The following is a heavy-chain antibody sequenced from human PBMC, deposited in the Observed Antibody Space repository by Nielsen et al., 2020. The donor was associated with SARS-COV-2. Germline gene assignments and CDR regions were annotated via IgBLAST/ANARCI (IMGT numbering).Heavy chain of an antibody. D-gene: IGHD3-3*01. V-gene: IGHV3-23*01. J-gene: IGHJ3*02. CDR1: GFTFSSYG. CDR2: ISRSGATT. CDR3: AIIWSGYTDAFDI. Sequence: GESLKISCEASGFTFSSYGMTWVRQAPGQGLEWVSVISRSGATTYYADSVKGRFTISRDNSKNKLYLQMNSLRAEDTAVYYCAIIWSGYTDAFDIWGQGTMVTVSS.